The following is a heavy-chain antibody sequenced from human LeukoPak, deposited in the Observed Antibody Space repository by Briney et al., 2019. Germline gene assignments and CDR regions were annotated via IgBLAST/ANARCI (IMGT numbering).Heavy chain of an antibody. J-gene: IGHJ4*02. D-gene: IGHD6-19*01. Sequence: GGSLRLSCAASGFTFSSYAMSWVRQAPGRGLEWVSGISGSGDSTNYADSVKGRFTSSRDNSKNTLILQMNMLRAEDTAVYYCAKIPVSYSSGWSNFDYWGQGTLVTVSS. V-gene: IGHV3-23*01. CDR1: GFTFSSYA. CDR2: ISGSGDST. CDR3: AKIPVSYSSGWSNFDY.